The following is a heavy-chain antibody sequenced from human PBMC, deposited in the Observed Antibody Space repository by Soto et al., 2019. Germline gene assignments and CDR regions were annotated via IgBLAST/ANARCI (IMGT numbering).Heavy chain of an antibody. CDR1: GGSISSGGYS. CDR3: ARGAYSSASPSPLLSFCY. CDR2: IYHSGST. V-gene: IGHV4-30-2*01. D-gene: IGHD6-6*01. J-gene: IGHJ4*02. Sequence: QLQLQESGSGLVKPSQTLSLTCAVSGGSISSGGYSWSWIRQPPGKGLEWIGYIYHSGSTYYNPSLKSRVTISADRSKNQFSLKLSSVTAADTALYYCARGAYSSASPSPLLSFCYWGQGTLVTVSS.